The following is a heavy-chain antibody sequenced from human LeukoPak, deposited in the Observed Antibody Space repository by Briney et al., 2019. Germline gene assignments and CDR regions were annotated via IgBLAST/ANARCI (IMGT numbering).Heavy chain of an antibody. CDR3: ARGLVDTAMRIDY. J-gene: IGHJ4*02. CDR2: INHSGST. Sequence: SETLSLTCTVSGVSISSSNSYWGWIRQPPGKGLEWIGEINHSGSTNYNPSLKSRVTISVDTSKNQFSLKLSSVTAADTAVYYCARGLVDTAMRIDYWGQGTLVTVSS. V-gene: IGHV4-39*07. CDR1: GVSISSSNSY. D-gene: IGHD5-18*01.